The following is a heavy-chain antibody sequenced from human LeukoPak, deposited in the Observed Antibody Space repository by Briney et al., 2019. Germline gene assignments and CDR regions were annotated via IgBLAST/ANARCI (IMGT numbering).Heavy chain of an antibody. Sequence: ASVKVSCKASGYTFTSYGISWVRQAPGQGLEWMRWISAYNGNTNYAQKLQGRVTMTTDTSTSTAYMELRSLRSDDTAVYYCARDRGCSSTSCYMTGGWFDPWGQGTLVTVSS. J-gene: IGHJ5*02. D-gene: IGHD2-2*02. V-gene: IGHV1-18*01. CDR2: ISAYNGNT. CDR1: GYTFTSYG. CDR3: ARDRGCSSTSCYMTGGWFDP.